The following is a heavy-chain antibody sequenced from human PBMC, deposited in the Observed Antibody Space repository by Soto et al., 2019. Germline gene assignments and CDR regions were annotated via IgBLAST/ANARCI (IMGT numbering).Heavy chain of an antibody. CDR2: ISYDGSNK. CDR1: GFTFSSYA. J-gene: IGHJ4*02. CDR3: ARAKQLVLDY. V-gene: IGHV3-30-3*01. Sequence: RGSLRLSCAASGFTFSSYAMHWVRQAPGKGLEWVAVISYDGSNKYYADSVKGRFTISRDNSKNTLYLQMKSLRAEDKAMYYCARAKQLVLDYWGQAPLVTVSS. D-gene: IGHD6-13*01.